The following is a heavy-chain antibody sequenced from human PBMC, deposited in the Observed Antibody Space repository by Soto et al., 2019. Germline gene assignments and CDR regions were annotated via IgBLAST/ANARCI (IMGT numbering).Heavy chain of an antibody. CDR3: TRQLYCSSSSCYRAIDY. CDR1: GYSFTTYW. V-gene: IGHV5-51*01. Sequence: PGESLKISFKGYGYSFTTYWIGWVRQTPGKGLEWMGIIYPGDSDTRYSPSFQGQVTMSADKSINTAYLQWSSLKASDTAIYYCTRQLYCSSSSCYRAIDYWGQGTLVTVSS. D-gene: IGHD2-2*01. CDR2: IYPGDSDT. J-gene: IGHJ4*02.